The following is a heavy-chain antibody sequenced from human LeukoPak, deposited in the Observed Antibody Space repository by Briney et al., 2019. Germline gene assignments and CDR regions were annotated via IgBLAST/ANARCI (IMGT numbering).Heavy chain of an antibody. CDR1: GDSVSSNSAA. J-gene: IGHJ4*02. Sequence: SQTLSLTCAISGDSVSSNSAAWNWIRQSPSRGLEWLGRTYYRSKWYNDYAVSVKSRITINPDTSKDQFSLQLNSVTPEDTAVYYCARDRVGELLELTRFDYWGQGTLVTVSS. V-gene: IGHV6-1*01. CDR2: TYYRSKWYN. CDR3: ARDRVGELLELTRFDY. D-gene: IGHD1-26*01.